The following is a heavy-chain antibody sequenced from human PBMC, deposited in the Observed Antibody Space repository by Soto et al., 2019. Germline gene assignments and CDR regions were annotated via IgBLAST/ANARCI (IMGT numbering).Heavy chain of an antibody. CDR3: ARGSFGKGVTNDY. CDR2: IYYDGSNK. CDR1: GFTFSSYA. J-gene: IGHJ4*02. Sequence: QVQLVESGGGVVQPGRSLRLPCAASGFTFSSYAMYWVRQAPGKGLEWVAVIYYDGSNKYYTDSVKGRFTISRDNSKNTLYLQMNSLRAEDTAVFYCARGSFGKGVTNDYWGQGTLVTVSS. D-gene: IGHD2-8*01. V-gene: IGHV3-30-3*01.